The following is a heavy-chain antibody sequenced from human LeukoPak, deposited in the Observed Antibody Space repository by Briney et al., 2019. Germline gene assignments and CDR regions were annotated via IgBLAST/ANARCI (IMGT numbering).Heavy chain of an antibody. V-gene: IGHV1-2*02. CDR3: ARRPPNCSSTSCGFDP. Sequence: EASVKVSCKASGYTFTGYYMHWVRQAPGQGLEWMGWINPNSGGTKYAQKFQGRVTMTRDTSISTAYMELSRLRSDDTAVYYCARRPPNCSSTSCGFDPWGQGTLVTVSS. CDR2: INPNSGGT. J-gene: IGHJ5*02. CDR1: GYTFTGYY. D-gene: IGHD2-2*01.